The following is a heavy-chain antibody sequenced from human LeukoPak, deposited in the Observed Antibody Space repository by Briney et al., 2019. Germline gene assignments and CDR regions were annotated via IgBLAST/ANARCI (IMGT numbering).Heavy chain of an antibody. J-gene: IGHJ4*02. CDR3: ARAVQQWLVSFFDY. CDR2: ISYDGSNK. CDR1: GFTFSSYG. Sequence: GGSLRLSCAASGFTFSSYGMHWVRQAPGKGLEWVAVISYDGSNKYYADSVKGRFTISRDNSKNTLYLQMNSLRAEDTAVYYCARAVQQWLVSFFDYWGQGTLVTVSS. V-gene: IGHV3-30*03. D-gene: IGHD6-19*01.